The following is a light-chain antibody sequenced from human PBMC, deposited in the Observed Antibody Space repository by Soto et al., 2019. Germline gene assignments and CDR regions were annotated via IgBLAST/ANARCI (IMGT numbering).Light chain of an antibody. J-gene: IGKJ1*01. CDR3: QQYGSLRT. Sequence: DIQMTQSPSTLSASVGDRVTITCRTSQRIGPWLAWYQQKPGKAPKLLLSKTASLETGVPSRFSVSGPAPESTLTIGSVLPDYFGTYYCQQYGSLRTFGPGTKVEIK. CDR2: KTA. V-gene: IGKV1-5*03. CDR1: QRIGPW.